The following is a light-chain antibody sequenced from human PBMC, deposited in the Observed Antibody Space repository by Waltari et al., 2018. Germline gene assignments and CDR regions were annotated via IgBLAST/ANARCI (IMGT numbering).Light chain of an antibody. Sequence: SYVLTQPPSVSVAPGKTARITCGGNNIGSKSVPWYQQKPGQAPVLVIYDDSDRPSGIPERISGSNSGNTATLTISRVEAGDEADYYCQVWDSSSDHPVFGGGTKLTVL. CDR1: NIGSKS. J-gene: IGLJ2*01. CDR3: QVWDSSSDHPV. CDR2: DDS. V-gene: IGLV3-21*04.